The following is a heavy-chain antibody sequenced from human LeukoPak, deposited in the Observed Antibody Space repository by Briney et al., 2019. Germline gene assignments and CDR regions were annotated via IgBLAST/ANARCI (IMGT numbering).Heavy chain of an antibody. D-gene: IGHD2-15*01. CDR2: INHSGST. CDR1: GGSFSGYY. CDR3: ARDKNCSGGGCYTPGDY. Sequence: PSETLSLTCAVYGGSFSGYYWSWIRQPPGKGLEWIVEINHSGSTYYNPSLKSRVTISVDTSKNQFSLKLSSVTAADTAVYYCARDKNCSGGGCYTPGDYWGQGTLVTVSS. V-gene: IGHV4-34*01. J-gene: IGHJ4*02.